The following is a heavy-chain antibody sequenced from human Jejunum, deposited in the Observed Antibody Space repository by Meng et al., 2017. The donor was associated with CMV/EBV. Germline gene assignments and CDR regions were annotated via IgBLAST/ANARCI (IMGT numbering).Heavy chain of an antibody. D-gene: IGHD3-16*01. CDR1: RYPLSDYS. CDR2: IDPTTGSA. CDR3: ARAVVVRGSYTYDP. V-gene: IGHV1-46*01. Sequence: RYPLSDYSLPWVRQAPGQGLEWLGVIDPTTGSATYAETFQGRVTMTRDTSTSTVYMELSSLRSEDRAVYYCARAVVVRGSYTYDPWGQGTLVTVSS. J-gene: IGHJ5*02.